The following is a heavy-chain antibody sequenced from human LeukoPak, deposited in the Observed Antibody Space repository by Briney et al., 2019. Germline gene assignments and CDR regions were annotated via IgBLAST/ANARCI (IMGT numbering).Heavy chain of an antibody. Sequence: PSETLSLTCAVYGGSFSGYYWSWIRQPPGKGLEWIGEINHSGSTNYNPSLKSRVTISVDTSKNQFSLKLSSVTAADTAVYYCARGYYGSGPYYYYYYYMDVWGKGTTVTISS. D-gene: IGHD3-10*01. J-gene: IGHJ6*03. CDR2: INHSGST. CDR1: GGSFSGYY. CDR3: ARGYYGSGPYYYYYYYMDV. V-gene: IGHV4-34*01.